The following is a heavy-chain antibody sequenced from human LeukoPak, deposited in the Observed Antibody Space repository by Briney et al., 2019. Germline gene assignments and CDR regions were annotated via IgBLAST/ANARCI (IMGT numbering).Heavy chain of an antibody. J-gene: IGHJ6*02. CDR1: GGTFSSYA. Sequence: ASVKVFCKASGGTFSSYAISWVRQAPGQGLEWMGGIIPIFGTANYAQKFQGRVTITADESTSTAYMELSSLRAEDTAVYYCAKDGYSGYYDSSGYYYSAYYYYGMDVWGQGTTVTVSS. D-gene: IGHD3-22*01. CDR2: IIPIFGTA. CDR3: AKDGYSGYYDSSGYYYSAYYYYGMDV. V-gene: IGHV1-69*13.